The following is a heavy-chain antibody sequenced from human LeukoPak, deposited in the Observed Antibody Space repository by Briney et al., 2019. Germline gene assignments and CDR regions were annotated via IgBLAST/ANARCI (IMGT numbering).Heavy chain of an antibody. CDR2: IIPSGHTA. CDR1: GFTFSSHG. J-gene: IGHJ4*02. D-gene: IGHD5-24*01. Sequence: GGSLRLSCVASGFTFSSHGMNWVRQAPGKGLEWVSGIIPSGHTAYYADSVRGRFTISRDNSRNTVYLQMNSLRAEDTAVYYCAKDDRWLQFCCWGQGTLVTVSA. CDR3: AKDDRWLQFCC. V-gene: IGHV3-23*01.